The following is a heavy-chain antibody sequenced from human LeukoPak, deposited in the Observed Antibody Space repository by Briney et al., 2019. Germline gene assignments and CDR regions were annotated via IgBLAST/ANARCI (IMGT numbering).Heavy chain of an antibody. CDR3: AKDRDYYDSSGLDY. Sequence: GGSLRLSCAASGFTFSSYGMHWVRQAPGKGLEWVAFIRYDGSHKYYADSVRGRLTISRDNSQNTLYLQMNSLRAEDTAVYYCAKDRDYYDSSGLDYWGQGTLVTVSS. V-gene: IGHV3-30*02. CDR1: GFTFSSYG. J-gene: IGHJ4*02. D-gene: IGHD3-22*01. CDR2: IRYDGSHK.